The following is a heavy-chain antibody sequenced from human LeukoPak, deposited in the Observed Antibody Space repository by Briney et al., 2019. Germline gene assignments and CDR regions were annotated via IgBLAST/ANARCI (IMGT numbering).Heavy chain of an antibody. CDR3: ARALPSPLYSGSYADAFDI. CDR2: ISSSSSYI. Sequence: GGSLRLSCAASGFTFSSYEMNWVRQAPGKGLEWVSSISSSSSYIYYADSVKGRFTISRDNAKNSLYLQMNSLRAEDTAVYYCARALPSPLYSGSYADAFDIWGQGTMVTVSS. V-gene: IGHV3-21*01. D-gene: IGHD1-26*01. CDR1: GFTFSSYE. J-gene: IGHJ3*02.